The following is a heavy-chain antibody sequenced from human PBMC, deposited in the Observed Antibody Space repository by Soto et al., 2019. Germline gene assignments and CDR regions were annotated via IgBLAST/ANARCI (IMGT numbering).Heavy chain of an antibody. Sequence: QVPLVQSGAEVKKPGASVKVSCKASGYTFTSYGITWVRQAPGQGLEWMGWISAYNGNTNYAQKLQGRVTMTTDTATSTAYTEVRSLRSDDKAVYYCARDWRNEETAMVTVEDGMDFWGKGTTVTVAS. D-gene: IGHD5-18*01. CDR2: ISAYNGNT. J-gene: IGHJ6*04. CDR1: GYTFTSYG. CDR3: ARDWRNEETAMVTVEDGMDF. V-gene: IGHV1-18*01.